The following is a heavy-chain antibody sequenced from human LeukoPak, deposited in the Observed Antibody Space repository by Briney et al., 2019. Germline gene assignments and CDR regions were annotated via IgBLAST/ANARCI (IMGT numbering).Heavy chain of an antibody. CDR1: GGSISSYY. Sequence: SETLSLTCTVPGGSISSYYWSWIRQPAGKGLEWIGRIYTSGSTNYNPSLKSRVTMSVDTSKNQFSLKLSSVTAADTAVYYCAALRPFSTSYYFDYWGQGTLVTVSS. CDR3: AALRPFSTSYYFDY. D-gene: IGHD2/OR15-2a*01. CDR2: IYTSGST. V-gene: IGHV4-4*07. J-gene: IGHJ4*02.